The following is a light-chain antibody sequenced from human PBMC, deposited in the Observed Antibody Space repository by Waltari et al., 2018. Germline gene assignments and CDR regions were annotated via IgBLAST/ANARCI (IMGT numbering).Light chain of an antibody. Sequence: DIQLTQSSSTLSASVGDRATITCRASQDIGTWLAWYQQKPGKAPKLLLYKASRLQSGVPSRFSGRGSGTEFTLTISSLQPEDFATFYCQQFDTYPWTFGQGTKVDIK. CDR1: QDIGTW. J-gene: IGKJ1*01. CDR2: KAS. CDR3: QQFDTYPWT. V-gene: IGKV1-5*03.